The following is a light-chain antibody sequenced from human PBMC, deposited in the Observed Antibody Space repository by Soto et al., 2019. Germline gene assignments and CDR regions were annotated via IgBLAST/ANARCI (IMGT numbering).Light chain of an antibody. CDR1: QSVSNN. Sequence: EIVMTPSPATLSVSPGQRATLSCRASQSVSNNLAWYQQKPCQAPRLLIYGASTRATGIPARFSGSGSGTEFTLPISSLLSEDFAVYYCQQYNNWPRTFGQGTKVEIK. J-gene: IGKJ1*01. V-gene: IGKV3-15*01. CDR2: GAS. CDR3: QQYNNWPRT.